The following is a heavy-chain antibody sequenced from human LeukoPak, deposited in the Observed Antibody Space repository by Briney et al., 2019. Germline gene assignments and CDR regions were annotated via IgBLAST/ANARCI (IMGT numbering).Heavy chain of an antibody. D-gene: IGHD6-6*01. CDR3: ARVEVIKAARQSREGDY. V-gene: IGHV1-69*01. CDR2: IIPIFGTA. J-gene: IGHJ4*02. Sequence: SVKVSCKASGGTFSSYAISWVRQAPGQGLEWMGGIIPIFGTANYAQKFQGRVTITADESTSTAYMELSSLRSEDTAVYYCARVEVIKAARQSREGDYWGQGTLVTISS. CDR1: GGTFSSYA.